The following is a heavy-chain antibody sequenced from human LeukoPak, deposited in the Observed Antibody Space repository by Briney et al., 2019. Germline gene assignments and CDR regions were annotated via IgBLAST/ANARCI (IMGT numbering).Heavy chain of an antibody. CDR1: GYTFTGYY. CDR3: AYLGIAVAGIADY. CDR2: INPNSGGT. Sequence: ASVKVSCKASGYTFTGYYMHWVRQAPGQGLEWMGWINPNSGGTDYAQKFQGRVTMTRDTSISTAYMELSRLRSDDTAVYYCAYLGIAVAGIADYWGQGTLVTVSS. D-gene: IGHD6-19*01. V-gene: IGHV1-2*02. J-gene: IGHJ4*02.